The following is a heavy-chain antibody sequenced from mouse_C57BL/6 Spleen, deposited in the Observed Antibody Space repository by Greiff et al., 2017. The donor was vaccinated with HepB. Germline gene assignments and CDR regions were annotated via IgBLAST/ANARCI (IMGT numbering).Heavy chain of an antibody. V-gene: IGHV3-6*01. J-gene: IGHJ2*01. Sequence: EVKLQESGPGLVKPSQSLSLTCSVTGYSITSGYYWNWIRQFPGNKLEWMGYISYDGSNNYNPSLKNRISITRDTSKNQFFLKLNSVTTEDTATYYCAGGSGYYFDYWGQGTTLTVSS. CDR1: GYSITSGYY. CDR3: AGGSGYYFDY. D-gene: IGHD3-2*02. CDR2: ISYDGSN.